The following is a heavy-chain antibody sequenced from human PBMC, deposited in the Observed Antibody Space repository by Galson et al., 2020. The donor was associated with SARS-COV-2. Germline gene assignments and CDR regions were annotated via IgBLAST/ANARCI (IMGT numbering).Heavy chain of an antibody. CDR3: ARVRGSYGRGKKVFDY. Sequence: SETLSLTCAVYGGSFSGYYWSWIRQPPGKGLEWIGEINHSGSTNYNPSLKSRVTISVDTSKNQFSLKLSSVTAADTAVYYCARVRGSYGRGKKVFDYWGQGTLVTVSS. CDR2: INHSGST. D-gene: IGHD1-26*01. J-gene: IGHJ4*02. V-gene: IGHV4-34*01. CDR1: GGSFSGYY.